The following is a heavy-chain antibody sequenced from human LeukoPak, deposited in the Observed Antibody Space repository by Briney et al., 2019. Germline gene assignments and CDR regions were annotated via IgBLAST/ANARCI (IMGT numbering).Heavy chain of an antibody. Sequence: SETLSLTCTVSGGSISSYYWSWIRQPPGKGLEWIGYIYYSGSTNYNPSLKSRVTISVDTSKNQFSLKLSSVTAADTAVYYCARQDSSSAALDYWGQGTLATVSS. J-gene: IGHJ4*02. CDR2: IYYSGST. CDR1: GGSISSYY. V-gene: IGHV4-59*08. D-gene: IGHD6-6*01. CDR3: ARQDSSSAALDY.